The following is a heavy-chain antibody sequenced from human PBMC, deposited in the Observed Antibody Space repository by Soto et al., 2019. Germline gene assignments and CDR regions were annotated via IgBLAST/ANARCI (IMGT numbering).Heavy chain of an antibody. CDR1: GGSISSGGYY. V-gene: IGHV4-31*02. CDR3: ARKSGYLIDAFDI. Sequence: SETLSLTCTVSGGSISSGGYYWSWIRQHPGKGLEWIGYIYNSGSTYYNPSLKSRVTISVDTSKNQFSLKLSSVTAADTAVYYCARKSGYLIDAFDIWGQGTMVTVSS. D-gene: IGHD6-13*01. CDR2: IYNSGST. J-gene: IGHJ3*02.